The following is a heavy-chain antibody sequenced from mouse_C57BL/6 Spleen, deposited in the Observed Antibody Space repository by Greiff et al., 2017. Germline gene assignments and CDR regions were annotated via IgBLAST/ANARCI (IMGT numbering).Heavy chain of an antibody. V-gene: IGHV1-55*01. CDR2: IYPGSGST. D-gene: IGHD2-3*01. J-gene: IGHJ4*01. Sequence: QVQLQQPGAELVKPGASVKMSCKASGYTFTSYWITWVKQRPGQGLEWIGDIYPGSGSTNCNEKFKSKATLTVDTSSSTAYMQLSSLTSEDSAVYYCARCDGYYFTYYYAMDYWGQGTSVTVSS. CDR1: GYTFTSYW. CDR3: ARCDGYYFTYYYAMDY.